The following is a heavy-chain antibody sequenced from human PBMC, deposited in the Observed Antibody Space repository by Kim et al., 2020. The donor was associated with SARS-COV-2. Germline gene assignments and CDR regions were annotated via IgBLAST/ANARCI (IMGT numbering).Heavy chain of an antibody. J-gene: IGHJ6*02. CDR1: GYTFTSYG. D-gene: IGHD2-2*01. V-gene: IGHV1-18*01. Sequence: ASVKVSCKASGYTFTSYGISWVRQAPGQGLEWMGWISAYNGNTNYAQKLQGRVTMTTDTSTSTAYMEPRSLRSDDTAVYYCARFTIGYCSSTSCLYYYYYGMDVWGQGTTVTVSS. CDR3: ARFTIGYCSSTSCLYYYYYGMDV. CDR2: ISAYNGNT.